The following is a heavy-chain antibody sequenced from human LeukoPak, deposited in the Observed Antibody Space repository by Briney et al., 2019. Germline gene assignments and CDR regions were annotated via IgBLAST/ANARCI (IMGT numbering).Heavy chain of an antibody. Sequence: SETLSLTCAVYGGSFSGYYWSWIRQPPGKGLEWIGEINHSGSTNYNPSLKSRVTISVDTSKNQFPLKLSSVTAADTAVYYCARGPYGGNSFAFDYWGQGTLVTVSS. V-gene: IGHV4-34*01. CDR2: INHSGST. CDR3: ARGPYGGNSFAFDY. CDR1: GGSFSGYY. J-gene: IGHJ4*02. D-gene: IGHD4-23*01.